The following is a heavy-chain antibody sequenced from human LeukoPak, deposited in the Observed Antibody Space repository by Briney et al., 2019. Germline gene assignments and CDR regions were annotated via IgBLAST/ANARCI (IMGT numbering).Heavy chain of an antibody. CDR2: IYYSGST. CDR1: GGSISSYY. Sequence: SETLSLTCTVSGGSISSYYWSWIRQPPGKGLEWIGCIYYSGSTNYNPSLKSRVTISVDTSKNQFSLKLSSVTAADTAVYYCARVPVVPATLYYYYGMDVWGQGTTVTVSS. V-gene: IGHV4-59*01. J-gene: IGHJ6*02. D-gene: IGHD2-2*01. CDR3: ARVPVVPATLYYYYGMDV.